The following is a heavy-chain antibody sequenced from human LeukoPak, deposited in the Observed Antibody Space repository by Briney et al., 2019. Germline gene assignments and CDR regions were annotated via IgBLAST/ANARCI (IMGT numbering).Heavy chain of an antibody. V-gene: IGHV4-59*08. J-gene: IGHJ4*02. CDR1: GVSISGYF. CDR3: ARNGIHGYSGLDF. D-gene: IGHD5-12*01. Sequence: PSETLSLTCTVSGVSISGYFWSWIRQPPGKGLEWLGYVYSDETTNYTPSLRSRITISIDTSKNQFSLNLWSVTAADTAVYYCARNGIHGYSGLDFWGQGTLVTVSS. CDR2: VYSDETT.